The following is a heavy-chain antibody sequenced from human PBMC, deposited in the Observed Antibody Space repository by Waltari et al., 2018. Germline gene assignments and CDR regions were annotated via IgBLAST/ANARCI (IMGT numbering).Heavy chain of an antibody. CDR2: IWADGYNI. CDR1: GFTFTTYG. J-gene: IGHJ4*02. V-gene: IGHV3-33*01. Sequence: QVQLVESGGSVVQPGRSLRLSCATSGFTFTTYGMNWLRQAPGKGLGWVAAIWADGYNIYYAEAVKGRFTISRDNSKNTVYLQMNSLRVEDTAIYYCAIIQSGGYWGQGTLVTVSS. D-gene: IGHD4-4*01. CDR3: AIIQSGGY.